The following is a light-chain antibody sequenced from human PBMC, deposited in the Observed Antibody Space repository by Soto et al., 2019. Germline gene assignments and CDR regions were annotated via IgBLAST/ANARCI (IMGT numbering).Light chain of an antibody. CDR1: QSVSSGS. J-gene: IGKJ1*01. Sequence: EIVLTQSPGTLSLSPGERATLSCRASQSVSSGSLAWYQQKPGQAPRLLISGASSRATGIPDRFSGSGSGTDFTLTISRLEPEVLAVYYCQQYGTSPRTFGQGSKVEIK. V-gene: IGKV3-20*01. CDR3: QQYGTSPRT. CDR2: GAS.